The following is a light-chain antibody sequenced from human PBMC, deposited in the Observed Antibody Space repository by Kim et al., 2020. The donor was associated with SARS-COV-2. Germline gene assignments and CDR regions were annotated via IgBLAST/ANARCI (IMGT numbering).Light chain of an antibody. CDR3: NSRDSSGNHWV. CDR1: SLRSYY. Sequence: AFGQTVRSTGQGDSLRSYYASCYQHKQVQAPVLVTYGKNSRPSGIPDRFSGSSARNTASLTITGAQAEDDADYYCNSRDSSGNHWVFGGGTQLTVL. J-gene: IGLJ3*02. CDR2: GKN. V-gene: IGLV3-19*01.